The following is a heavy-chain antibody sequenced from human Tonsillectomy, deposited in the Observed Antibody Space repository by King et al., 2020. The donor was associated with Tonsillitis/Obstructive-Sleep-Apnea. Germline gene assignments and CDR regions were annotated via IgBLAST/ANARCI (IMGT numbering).Heavy chain of an antibody. Sequence: DVQLVESGGGLVQPGESLRLSCTASGFTFSNYWMHCVRQVLGMGLVWVSRINGDGSSTEYADSVKGRFTISRDNAKNTLYLQMNSLRAEDTAVYYCTRESLYCTNGACYRATFDPWGQGTLVTVSS. CDR3: TRESLYCTNGACYRATFDP. D-gene: IGHD2-8*01. V-gene: IGHV3-74*03. CDR2: INGDGSST. CDR1: GFTFSNYW. J-gene: IGHJ5*02.